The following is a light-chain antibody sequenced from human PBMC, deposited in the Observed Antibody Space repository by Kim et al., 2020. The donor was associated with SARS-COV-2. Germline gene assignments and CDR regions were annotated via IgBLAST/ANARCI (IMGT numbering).Light chain of an antibody. CDR1: HPKSGNNF. CDR2: GND. J-gene: IGLJ3*02. Sequence: QTVAISCSADHPKSGNNFVFWYRQLPGAPPRLLMYGNDQRPSWVPDRLSGAKSGTSASLAISDLRSEDEADYFCASWDDTLNSQLFGGGTQLTVL. V-gene: IGLV1-47*01. CDR3: ASWDDTLNSQL.